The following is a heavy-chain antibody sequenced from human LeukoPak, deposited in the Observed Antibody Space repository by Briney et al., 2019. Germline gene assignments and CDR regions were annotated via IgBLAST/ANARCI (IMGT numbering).Heavy chain of an antibody. CDR3: AGWPYYESSGYEDY. V-gene: IGHV4-39*01. CDR2: IYYSGST. Sequence: SETLSLTCTVSGGSISSSSYYWGWVRQPPGKGLEWIGSIYYSGSTCYSPSLKSRIAISVDTSKNQFSLKLSSVTAADTAVYYCAGWPYYESSGYEDYWGQGTLATVSS. D-gene: IGHD3-22*01. J-gene: IGHJ4*02. CDR1: GGSISSSSYY.